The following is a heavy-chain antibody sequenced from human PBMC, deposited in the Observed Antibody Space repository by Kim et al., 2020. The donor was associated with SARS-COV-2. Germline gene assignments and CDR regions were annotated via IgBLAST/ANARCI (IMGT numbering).Heavy chain of an antibody. D-gene: IGHD5-18*01. CDR3: ARDKEYSYGHGEYYYGMDV. CDR1: GGSINSGDYS. Sequence: SETLSLTCTVSGGSINSGDYSWNWIRQPPGKGLEWIGYISYSGNTYYNPSFKSRVTLSADTSKNQFSLELSSVTAADTAVYYCARDKEYSYGHGEYYYGMDVWGQGTTVTVSS. V-gene: IGHV4-30-4*01. J-gene: IGHJ6*02. CDR2: ISYSGNT.